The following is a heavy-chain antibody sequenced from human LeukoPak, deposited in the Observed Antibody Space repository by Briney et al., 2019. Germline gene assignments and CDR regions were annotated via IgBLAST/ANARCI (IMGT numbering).Heavy chain of an antibody. V-gene: IGHV3-21*04. J-gene: IGHJ4*02. CDR3: SRGGPPGD. Sequence: PGGSLRLSCATSGFTFSSNSMNWVRQAPGKGLEWVASISSSSRIIYYRDSVKGRFTISRDDARNSLYLQMNSLRGEDTAMYYCSRGGPPGDWGQGTLVTVSS. CDR1: GFTFSSNS. CDR2: ISSSSRII. D-gene: IGHD2-15*01.